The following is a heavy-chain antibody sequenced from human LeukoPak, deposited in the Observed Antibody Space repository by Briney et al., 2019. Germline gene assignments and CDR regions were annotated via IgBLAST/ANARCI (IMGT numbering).Heavy chain of an antibody. Sequence: GGSLRLSCAASGFTFSSYGVHWVRQAPGKGLEWVAVISYDGSNKYYADSVKGRFTISRDNSKNTLYLQMNSLRAEDTAVYYCAKERPYVDTAMVGDYWGQGTLVTVSS. CDR1: GFTFSSYG. D-gene: IGHD5-18*01. J-gene: IGHJ4*02. V-gene: IGHV3-30*18. CDR2: ISYDGSNK. CDR3: AKERPYVDTAMVGDY.